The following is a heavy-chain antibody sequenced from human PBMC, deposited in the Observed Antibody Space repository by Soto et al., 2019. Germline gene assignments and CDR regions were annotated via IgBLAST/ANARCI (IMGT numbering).Heavy chain of an antibody. CDR1: GYNFTAFW. J-gene: IGHJ5*01. CDR2: IDPSDSYT. Sequence: GESLKISCKASGYNFTAFWIHWVRQMPGKGLEWLGKIDPSDSYTNYSPSFEGHVTISTDNSITTAYLQWSSLRASDNALYFCVGVHKNWFDYWRQGTLVTVSS. V-gene: IGHV5-10-1*01. D-gene: IGHD3-16*01. CDR3: VGVHKNWFDY.